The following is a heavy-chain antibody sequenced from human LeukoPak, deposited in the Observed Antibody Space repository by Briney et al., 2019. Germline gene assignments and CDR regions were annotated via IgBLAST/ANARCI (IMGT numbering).Heavy chain of an antibody. J-gene: IGHJ4*02. CDR3: AKMPAYYYDSSGYAFHFDY. Sequence: GGSLRLSCAASAFTFATYAMSWVRQAPGKGLEWVSSISGSGGSTHYAGSVRGRFTIPRDNSKSTLYLQMNSLRAEDTAIYYCAKMPAYYYDSSGYAFHFDYWGQGTLVTVSS. CDR1: AFTFATYA. D-gene: IGHD3-22*01. V-gene: IGHV3-23*01. CDR2: ISGSGGST.